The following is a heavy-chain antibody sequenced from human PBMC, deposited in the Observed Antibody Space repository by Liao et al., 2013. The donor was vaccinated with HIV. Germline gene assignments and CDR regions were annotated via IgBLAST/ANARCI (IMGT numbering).Heavy chain of an antibody. CDR3: ARVSSRGYFDY. CDR2: ASTSENT. D-gene: IGHD3-10*01. Sequence: QVQLQESGPGLVKPSGTLSLTCTVSGGSVSTYYWSWIRQPAGKGLEWIGRASTSENTNYNPSLKSRITMSVDTSRNQFSLKLSSVTAADTAVYYCARVSSRGYFDYWGQGTLVTVSS. J-gene: IGHJ4*02. CDR1: GGSVSTYY. V-gene: IGHV4-4*07.